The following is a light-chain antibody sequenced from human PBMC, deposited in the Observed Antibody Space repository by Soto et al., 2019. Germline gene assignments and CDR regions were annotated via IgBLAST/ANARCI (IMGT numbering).Light chain of an antibody. V-gene: IGLV6-57*02. Sequence: NFMLTQPHSVSESLGKSVIISCTGSSGNIASHYFHCYQQRPGSDPTTVIYEDNQRPSPAADRFSGSIDSSSNSASLSISGLKTDDEADYYCHCYDSFSPGVFGGGTKLTVL. CDR3: HCYDSFSPGV. J-gene: IGLJ2*01. CDR2: EDN. CDR1: SGNIASHY.